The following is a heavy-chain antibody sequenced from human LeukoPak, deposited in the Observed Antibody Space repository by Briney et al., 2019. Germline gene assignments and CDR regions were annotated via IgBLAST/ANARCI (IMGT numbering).Heavy chain of an antibody. D-gene: IGHD6-19*01. Sequence: SETLSLTCAVYGGSFSGYYWSWIRQPPGKGLEWIGEINHSGSTNYNPSLKSRVTISVDTSKNQFSLKLSSVTAADTAVYYCARTPPLYSSGWYWGYFDYWGQGTLVTVSS. CDR1: GGSFSGYY. J-gene: IGHJ4*02. CDR2: INHSGST. CDR3: ARTPPLYSSGWYWGYFDY. V-gene: IGHV4-34*01.